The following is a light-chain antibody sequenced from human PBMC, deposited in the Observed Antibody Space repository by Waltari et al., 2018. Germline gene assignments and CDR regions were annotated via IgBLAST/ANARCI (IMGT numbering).Light chain of an antibody. CDR2: DVS. Sequence: QSALTQPASVSGSPGQSITISCTGTSSDVGGYNYVSWYQQHPGKAPKLMIYDVSKRPTGVSKRLSGAKSGKPASLTISGRQAEDEADYYCSSYTSSSTPVVCGGGTKLTVL. J-gene: IGLJ2*01. V-gene: IGLV2-14*01. CDR1: SSDVGGYNY. CDR3: SSYTSSSTPVV.